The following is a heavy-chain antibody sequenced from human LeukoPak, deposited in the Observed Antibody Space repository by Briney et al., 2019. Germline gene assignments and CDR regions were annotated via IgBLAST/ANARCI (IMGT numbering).Heavy chain of an antibody. V-gene: IGHV4-4*07. CDR2: IYTSGST. D-gene: IGHD2-15*01. CDR3: ARGVVVAARSVYYYYGMDV. Sequence: SETLSLTCTVSGGSISSYYWSWIRQPARKGLEWIGRIYTSGSTNYNPSLKSRVTMSVDTSKNQFSLKLSSVTAADTAVYYCARGVVVAARSVYYYYGMDVWGQGTTVTVSS. CDR1: GGSISSYY. J-gene: IGHJ6*02.